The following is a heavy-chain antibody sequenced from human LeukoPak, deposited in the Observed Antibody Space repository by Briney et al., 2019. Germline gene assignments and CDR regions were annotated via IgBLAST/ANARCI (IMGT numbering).Heavy chain of an antibody. CDR1: GGSISSYY. CDR2: IYYSGST. J-gene: IGHJ5*02. V-gene: IGHV4-59*01. Sequence: PSETLSLTCTVSGGSISSYYWSSIRQPPGKGLEWIGYIYYSGSTNYNPSLKSRVTISVDTSKNQFSLKLSSVTAADTAVYYCARARPSSWFDPWGQGTLVTVSS. CDR3: ARARPSSWFDP.